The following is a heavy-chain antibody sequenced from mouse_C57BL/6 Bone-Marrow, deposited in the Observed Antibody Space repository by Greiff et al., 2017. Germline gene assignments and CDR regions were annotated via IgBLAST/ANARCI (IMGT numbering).Heavy chain of an antibody. J-gene: IGHJ2*01. CDR2: ISSGSSTI. D-gene: IGHD5-2*01. Sequence: EVQLQESGGGLVKPGGSLKLSCAASGFTFSDYGMHWVRQAPEKGLEWVAYISSGSSTIYYADPVKGRFTISSDNAKNTLFMQMNSLSSEDTAMDYCARRGIRYYFDYWGQGTTLTVAS. CDR1: GFTFSDYG. CDR3: ARRGIRYYFDY. V-gene: IGHV5-17*01.